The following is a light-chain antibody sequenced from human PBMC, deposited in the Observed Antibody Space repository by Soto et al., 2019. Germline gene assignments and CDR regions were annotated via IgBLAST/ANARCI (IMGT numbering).Light chain of an antibody. CDR1: SSDVVGYNY. CDR3: SSYTTSNTRQIV. V-gene: IGLV2-14*01. J-gene: IGLJ1*01. Sequence: QSVLTQPASVSGSPGQSITISCTGTSSDVVGYNYVSWYQQHPGKAPKFMIYDVSNRPSGVSNRFSGSKSGNTASLTISGLQAEDEADYYCSSYTTSNTRQIVFGTVTKVT. CDR2: DVS.